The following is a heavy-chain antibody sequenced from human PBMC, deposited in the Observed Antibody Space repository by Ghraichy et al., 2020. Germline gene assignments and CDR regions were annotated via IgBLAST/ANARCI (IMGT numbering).Heavy chain of an antibody. D-gene: IGHD5-12*01. V-gene: IGHV3-21*01. CDR2: ITISGSYI. CDR1: GFTFSSHS. Sequence: GGSLRLSCAASGFTFSSHSMAWVRQAPGKGLEWVSSITISGSYIFYADSVKGRFTISRDNAKNSLYLQMNSLRAEDTAVYYCARADYLTSAYSGYQRNAFDFWGRGTMVTVSS. J-gene: IGHJ3*01. CDR3: ARADYLTSAYSGYQRNAFDF.